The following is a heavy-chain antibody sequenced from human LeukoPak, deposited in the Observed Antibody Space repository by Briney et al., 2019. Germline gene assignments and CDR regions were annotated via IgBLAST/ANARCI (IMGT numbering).Heavy chain of an antibody. CDR1: GFTFSSYG. Sequence: GGSLRLSCAASGFTFSSYGMHWVRQAPGKGLEWVAFIRSDGGNKYYADSVKGRFTISRDNSKNTLYLQMNSLRAEDTAVYYCAKVGKTENYYGSGRFSYYYYMDVWGKGTTVTISS. J-gene: IGHJ6*03. D-gene: IGHD3-10*01. CDR2: IRSDGGNK. CDR3: AKVGKTENYYGSGRFSYYYYMDV. V-gene: IGHV3-30*02.